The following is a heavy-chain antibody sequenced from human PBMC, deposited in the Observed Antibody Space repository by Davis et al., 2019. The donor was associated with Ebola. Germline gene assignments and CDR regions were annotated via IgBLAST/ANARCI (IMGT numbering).Heavy chain of an antibody. CDR2: IKSKTDGGTT. CDR1: GFTFSNSW. V-gene: IGHV3-15*01. Sequence: GESLKISCAASGFTFSNSWMSWVRQAPGKGLEWVVRIKSKTDGGTTDYAAPAKGRFTITRDDSKNTVYLQLNSLKTEDTAVYHCTTASITMVRGVPGYWGQGTLVTASS. CDR3: TTASITMVRGVPGY. J-gene: IGHJ4*02. D-gene: IGHD3-10*01.